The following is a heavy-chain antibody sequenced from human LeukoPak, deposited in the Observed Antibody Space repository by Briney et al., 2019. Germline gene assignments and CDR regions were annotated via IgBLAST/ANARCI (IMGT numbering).Heavy chain of an antibody. V-gene: IGHV4-30-2*01. J-gene: IGHJ4*02. Sequence: PSETLSLTCVASGGSISSGGYSWSWIRQPPGKGLEWIGYIYHSGRAYYNPSLKNRVAISLDGSKNQFSLNLTSVTAADTAVYYCARDYDGFDYWGQGTLVTVSS. CDR3: ARDYDGFDY. CDR1: GGSISSGGYS. CDR2: IYHSGRA. D-gene: IGHD3-16*01.